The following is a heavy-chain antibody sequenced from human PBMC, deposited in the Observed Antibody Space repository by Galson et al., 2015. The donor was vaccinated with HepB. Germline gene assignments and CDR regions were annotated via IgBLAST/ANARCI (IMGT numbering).Heavy chain of an antibody. V-gene: IGHV3-48*01. CDR3: ARRRFTGGFDP. D-gene: IGHD1-26*01. CDR2: ISSSSTTI. J-gene: IGHJ5*02. CDR1: GFTFSSYS. Sequence: SLRLSCAASGFTFSSYSTNWVRQAPGKGLEWVSYISSSSTTIYYADSVKGRFTISRDNAKNSLYLQMNSLRAEDTAVYYCARRRFTGGFDPWGQGTLVTVSS.